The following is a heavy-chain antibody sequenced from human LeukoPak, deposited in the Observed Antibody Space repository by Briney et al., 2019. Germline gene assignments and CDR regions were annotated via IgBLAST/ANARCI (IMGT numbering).Heavy chain of an antibody. D-gene: IGHD3-3*01. CDR1: GFTFSSYA. V-gene: IGHV3-23*01. J-gene: IGHJ1*01. CDR2: ISGSGGST. CDR3: AKGGFLEWLTHFAYCG. Sequence: GGSLRLSCAASGFTFSSYAMSWVREAPGKGLEWVSAISGSGGSTYHADSVKGRFTISRDNSKNTLYLQRNMRTAEDTAGNYGAKGGFLEWLTHFAYCGWG.